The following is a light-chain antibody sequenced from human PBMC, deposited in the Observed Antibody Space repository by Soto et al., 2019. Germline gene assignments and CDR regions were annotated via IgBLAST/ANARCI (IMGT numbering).Light chain of an antibody. CDR2: DVS. Sequence: QSALTQPASVSGSPGQSITISCTGTSSDVGGYNYVSWYQQHPGKAPKLMIYDVSNRPSGVSNRFSGSKSGNTASLTISGLQAEDEDDYYCSSYTSSSTLEFGGGTKLTVL. J-gene: IGLJ2*01. CDR1: SSDVGGYNY. CDR3: SSYTSSSTLE. V-gene: IGLV2-14*01.